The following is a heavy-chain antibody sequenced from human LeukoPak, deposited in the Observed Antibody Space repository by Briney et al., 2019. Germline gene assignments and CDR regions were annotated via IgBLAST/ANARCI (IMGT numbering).Heavy chain of an antibody. CDR1: GFTFDDYA. J-gene: IGHJ5*02. CDR3: AKGRPSIAAALDWFDP. V-gene: IGHV3-9*01. Sequence: PGRSLRLSCAASGFTFDDYAMHWVRQAPGKGLEWVSCISWNSGSIGYADSVKGRFTISRDNAKNSLYLQMNSLRAEDTAFYYCAKGRPSIAAALDWFDPWGQGTLVTVSS. D-gene: IGHD6-13*01. CDR2: ISWNSGSI.